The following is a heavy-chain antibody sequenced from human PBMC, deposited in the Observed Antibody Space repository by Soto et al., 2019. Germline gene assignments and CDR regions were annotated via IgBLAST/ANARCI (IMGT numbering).Heavy chain of an antibody. CDR1: GYTFTSYA. CDR2: INAGNGNT. V-gene: IGHV1-3*01. D-gene: IGHD5-18*01. J-gene: IGHJ4*02. Sequence: QVQLVQSGAEVKKPGASVKVSCKASGYTFTSYAMHWVRQAPGQRREWMGWINAGNGNTKYSQKFQGRVTITRDTSASTAYMELSSLTSEDTAVYYCARGLNGYLHYFDYWGQGTLVTVSS. CDR3: ARGLNGYLHYFDY.